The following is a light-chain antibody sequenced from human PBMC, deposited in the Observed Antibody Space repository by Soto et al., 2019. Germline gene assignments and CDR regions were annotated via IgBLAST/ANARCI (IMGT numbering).Light chain of an antibody. CDR1: QSISSR. CDR2: KAS. J-gene: IGKJ1*01. V-gene: IGKV1-5*03. Sequence: DIQMTQSPSTLSASVGDRVTITCRASQSISSRLAWYQQKPGKAPKLLIYKASSLESGVPSRFSGSGSGTEFTLTISSLQPDDFATYYCQQYNSYPWTFGQGTKVKIK. CDR3: QQYNSYPWT.